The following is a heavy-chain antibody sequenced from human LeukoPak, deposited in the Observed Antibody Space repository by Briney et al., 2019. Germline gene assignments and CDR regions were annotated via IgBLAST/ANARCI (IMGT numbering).Heavy chain of an antibody. CDR2: ISNDEANK. V-gene: IGHV3-30*04. CDR1: GFTFSSYA. CDR3: ALGISGGYNYPFDH. J-gene: IGHJ4*02. D-gene: IGHD5-18*01. Sequence: QTGGSLRLSCAASGFTFSSYAMHWVRQAPGKGLEWVAVISNDEANKYYADSVKGRFTISRDNSKNTLWLQMNNLRTEDTAVYYCALGISGGYNYPFDHWGQGTLVTVSS.